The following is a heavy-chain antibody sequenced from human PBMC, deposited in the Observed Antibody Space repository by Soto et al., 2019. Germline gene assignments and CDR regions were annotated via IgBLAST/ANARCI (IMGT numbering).Heavy chain of an antibody. Sequence: GGSLRLSCIGSGFTFSDFWLNWVRQAPGKGLEWVANIKEDGSEEHYLDSVKGRFTISKDNGKNSLYLQMNSLRVEDTAVYYCTRGPYSARIGGQGTLVTVSS. D-gene: IGHD4-4*01. J-gene: IGHJ4*02. CDR1: GFTFSDFW. CDR3: TRGPYSARI. CDR2: IKEDGSEE. V-gene: IGHV3-7*01.